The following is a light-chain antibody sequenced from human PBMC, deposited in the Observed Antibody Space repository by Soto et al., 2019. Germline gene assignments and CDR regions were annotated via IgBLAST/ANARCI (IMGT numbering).Light chain of an antibody. V-gene: IGKV1-5*01. J-gene: IGKJ4*01. CDR2: DAS. CDR3: QHYLTWPLT. CDR1: QSISRW. Sequence: DIQMTQSPSTLSASVGDRVTITCRASQSISRWLAWHQQKPGEAPKVLIYDASSLQPGVPSRFSGSGSGTEFSLTISGLQSDDFAVYYCQHYLTWPLTFGGGTRVEI.